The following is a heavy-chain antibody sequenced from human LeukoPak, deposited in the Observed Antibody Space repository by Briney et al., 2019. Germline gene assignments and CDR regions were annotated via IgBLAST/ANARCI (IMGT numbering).Heavy chain of an antibody. CDR3: ARGGWELPEGYFDS. D-gene: IGHD1-26*01. V-gene: IGHV4-34*01. J-gene: IGHJ4*02. Sequence: SETLSLTCAVYGGSFSNYYWSWIRQPPGKRLERIGEINHSGSTNYNPSLKRRVSVSLDTSKNQFSLILTSVTAADTAVYYCARGGWELPEGYFDSWGQGTLVSVSS. CDR1: GGSFSNYY. CDR2: INHSGST.